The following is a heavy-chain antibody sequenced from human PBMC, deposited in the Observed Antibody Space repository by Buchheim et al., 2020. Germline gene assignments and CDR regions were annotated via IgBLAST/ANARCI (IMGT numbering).Heavy chain of an antibody. V-gene: IGHV4-34*01. CDR1: GGSFSGYY. CDR3: ARAIWQQQTSSYYFDY. CDR2: INHSGST. Sequence: QVQLQQWGAGLLKPSETLSLTCAVYGGSFSGYYWSWIRQPPGKGLEWIGEINHSGSTNYNPSHKSRVTISVDTSKNQYSLKLSSVTAADTAVYYCARAIWQQQTSSYYFDYWGQGTL. J-gene: IGHJ4*02. D-gene: IGHD6-13*01.